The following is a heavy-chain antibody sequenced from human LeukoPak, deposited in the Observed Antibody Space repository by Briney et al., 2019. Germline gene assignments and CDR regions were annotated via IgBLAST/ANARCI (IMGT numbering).Heavy chain of an antibody. CDR3: ARGGRKYSSSWYVDY. Sequence: GESLKISCAASGFTFSSYAMSWVRQAPGKGLEWVSVIYSGGSTYYADSVKGRFTISRDNSKNTLYLQMNSLRAEDTAVYYCARGGRKYSSSWYVDYWGQGTLVTVSS. CDR1: GFTFSSYA. J-gene: IGHJ4*02. V-gene: IGHV3-53*01. D-gene: IGHD6-13*01. CDR2: IYSGGST.